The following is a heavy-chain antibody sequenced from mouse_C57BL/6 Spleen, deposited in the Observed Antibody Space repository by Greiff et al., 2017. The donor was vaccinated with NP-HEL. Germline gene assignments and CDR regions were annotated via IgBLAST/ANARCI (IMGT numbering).Heavy chain of an antibody. J-gene: IGHJ3*01. Sequence: QVQLQQPGAELVMPGASVKLSCKASGYTFTSYWMHWVKQRPGQGLEWIGEIDPSDSYTNYNQKFKGKSTLTVDKSSSTAYMQLSSLTSEDSAVYYCASEAFAYWGQGTLVTVSA. CDR3: ASEAFAY. CDR1: GYTFTSYW. V-gene: IGHV1-69*01. CDR2: IDPSDSYT.